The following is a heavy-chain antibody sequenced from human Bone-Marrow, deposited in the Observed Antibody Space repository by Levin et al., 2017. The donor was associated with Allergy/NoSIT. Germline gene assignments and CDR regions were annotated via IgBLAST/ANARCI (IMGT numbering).Heavy chain of an antibody. CDR3: ARHDHGQGYCSSTDCHPWLDP. J-gene: IGHJ5*02. Sequence: PSETLSLTCTVSGDSIGSSRYFWGWIRQSPGKGLEWIGDIYYTGTPYYNPSLKSRVTMSVDTSKNQFSLKVTSVTAADTAVYYCARHDHGQGYCSSTDCHPWLDPWGQGTLVTVSS. CDR1: GDSIGSSRYF. D-gene: IGHD2-2*01. CDR2: IYYTGTP. V-gene: IGHV4-39*01.